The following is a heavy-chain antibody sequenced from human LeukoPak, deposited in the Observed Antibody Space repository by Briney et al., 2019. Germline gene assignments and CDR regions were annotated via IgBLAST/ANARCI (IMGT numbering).Heavy chain of an antibody. D-gene: IGHD5-18*01. V-gene: IGHV3-74*01. CDR2: INSDGSST. CDR1: GFTFSSYW. Sequence: GGSLRLSCAASGFTFSSYWMHWVRQAPGKGLVWVSRINSDGSSTSYADSVKGRFTISRDNAKNTLYLQMNSLRAEDTAVYYCARDPRPPWIQLWGYYYYGMDVWGQGTTVTVSS. J-gene: IGHJ6*02. CDR3: ARDPRPPWIQLWGYYYYGMDV.